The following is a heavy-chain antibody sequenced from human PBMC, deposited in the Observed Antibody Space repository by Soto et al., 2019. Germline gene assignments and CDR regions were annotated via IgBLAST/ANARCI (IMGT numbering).Heavy chain of an antibody. V-gene: IGHV3-15*07. Sequence: PRGSLRLSCAASGFTFSNAWMNWVRQAPGKGLEWVGRIKSKTDGGTTDYAAPVKGRFTISRDDSKNTLYLQMNSLKTEDTAVYYCTTDTPTYYYDSSGYYYPDYWGKGTLVTVSS. CDR2: IKSKTDGGTT. D-gene: IGHD3-22*01. CDR3: TTDTPTYYYDSSGYYYPDY. CDR1: GFTFSNAW. J-gene: IGHJ4*02.